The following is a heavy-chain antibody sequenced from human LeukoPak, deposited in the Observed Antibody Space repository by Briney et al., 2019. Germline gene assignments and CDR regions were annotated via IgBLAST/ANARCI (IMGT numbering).Heavy chain of an antibody. D-gene: IGHD4-17*01. Sequence: GGSLRLSCAASGFTFSRYWMSWVRQAPGKGLGWVAKIKQDGSETYYVDSVKGRFTISRDNAKRSLYLQMNSLRAEDTAVYYCARVRDYGDFLFHFGYWGQGTLVTVSS. V-gene: IGHV3-7*01. J-gene: IGHJ4*02. CDR1: GFTFSRYW. CDR2: IKQDGSET. CDR3: ARVRDYGDFLFHFGY.